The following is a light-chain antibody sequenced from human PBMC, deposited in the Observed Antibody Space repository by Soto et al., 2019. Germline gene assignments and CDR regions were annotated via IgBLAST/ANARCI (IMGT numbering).Light chain of an antibody. J-gene: IGKJ5*01. Sequence: DIQMTQSPSSLSASVGDRVTITCRASQSISRYLNWYKQKPGKAPKLLIYAASSLQSGVPSRFSGSGSGTYFTLTISSLQPEDFATYYCQQSYSTSITFGQGTRLEMK. CDR2: AAS. V-gene: IGKV1-39*01. CDR3: QQSYSTSIT. CDR1: QSISRY.